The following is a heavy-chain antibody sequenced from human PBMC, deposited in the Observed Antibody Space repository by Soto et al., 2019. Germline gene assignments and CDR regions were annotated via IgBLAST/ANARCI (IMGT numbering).Heavy chain of an antibody. CDR3: ATRYCSSTSCQYYFDY. Sequence: GGSLRLSCAASGFTFSSYAMHWVRQAPGKGLEWVAVISYDGSNKYYADSVKGRFTISRDNSKNTLCLQMNSLRAEDTAVYYCATRYCSSTSCQYYFDYWGQGTLVTVSS. CDR2: ISYDGSNK. J-gene: IGHJ4*02. D-gene: IGHD2-2*01. V-gene: IGHV3-30-3*01. CDR1: GFTFSSYA.